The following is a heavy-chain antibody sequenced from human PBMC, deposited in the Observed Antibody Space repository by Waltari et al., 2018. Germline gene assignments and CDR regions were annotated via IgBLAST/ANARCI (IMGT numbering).Heavy chain of an antibody. CDR3: ARGGDSDAFDI. CDR1: GGSSSGYY. CDR2: INHSGST. V-gene: IGHV4-34*01. Sequence: QAQLQQWGAGPLMPSETLSVTCAVYGGSSSGYYLRWLRQPPGKGLEWIGEINHSGSTNCNPSLKSQVTISVDTSKNEFSLKLSSVTAADAAVYYCARGGDSDAFDIWGQGTMVTVSS. J-gene: IGHJ3*02. D-gene: IGHD4-17*01.